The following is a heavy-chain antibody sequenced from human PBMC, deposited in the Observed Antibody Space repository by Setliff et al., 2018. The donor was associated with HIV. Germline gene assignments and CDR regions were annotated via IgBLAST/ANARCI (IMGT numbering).Heavy chain of an antibody. J-gene: IGHJ5*02. CDR2: IIPIFGIA. CDR3: ARERYCSAGSCYSNLSWFDP. CDR1: GGTFRKYA. V-gene: IGHV1-69*05. Sequence: SVKVSCKASGGTFRKYAISWVRQAPGQGLEWMGGIIPIFGIANYAQKFQDRVTITTDESTTTAYMELSSLRSEDTAVYFCARERYCSAGSCYSNLSWFDPWGQGTLVTVSS. D-gene: IGHD2-15*01.